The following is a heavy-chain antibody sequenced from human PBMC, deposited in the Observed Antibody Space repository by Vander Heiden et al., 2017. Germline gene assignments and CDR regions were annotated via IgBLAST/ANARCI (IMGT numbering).Heavy chain of an antibody. V-gene: IGHV3-74*01. J-gene: IGHJ4*02. CDR3: ARDGMDFWSGYFHDY. Sequence: EVQLAESGGGLVQPGGSLSLSCAASGFTFSSYWTHWVRQAPGKGLVWVSRINSDGSSTSYADSVKGRFTISRDNAKNTLYLQMKSLRAEDTAVYYCARDGMDFWSGYFHDYWGQGTLVTVSS. CDR2: INSDGSST. D-gene: IGHD3-3*01. CDR1: GFTFSSYW.